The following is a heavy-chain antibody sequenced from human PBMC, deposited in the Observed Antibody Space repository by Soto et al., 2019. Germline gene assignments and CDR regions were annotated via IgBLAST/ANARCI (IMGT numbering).Heavy chain of an antibody. CDR3: ARGRITGIMDYGMDV. J-gene: IGHJ6*02. D-gene: IGHD1-20*01. CDR2: IWYDESNE. CDR1: GFTFSSYG. Sequence: QEQLVESGGGVVQPGRSLRLSCAASGFTFSSYGMHWVRQAPGKGLEWVAVIWYDESNEYYADSVKGRFTISRDNFKNMVYLQMNSLRAEDTALYYCARGRITGIMDYGMDVWGQGTTVTVTS. V-gene: IGHV3-33*01.